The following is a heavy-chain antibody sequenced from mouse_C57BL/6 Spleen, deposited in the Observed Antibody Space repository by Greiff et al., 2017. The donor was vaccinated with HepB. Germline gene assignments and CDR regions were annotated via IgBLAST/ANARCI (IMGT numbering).Heavy chain of an antibody. J-gene: IGHJ4*01. CDR2: IDPENGDT. D-gene: IGHD1-1*01. CDR1: GFNIKDDY. V-gene: IGHV14-4*01. CDR3: TKLITTVVAEGGDY. Sequence: EVQLQQSGAELVRPGASVKLSCTASGFNIKDDYMHWVKQRPEQGLEWIGWIDPENGDTEYASKFQGKATITADTSSNTAYLQLSSLKSEDTAVYYCTKLITTVVAEGGDYWGQGTSVTVSS.